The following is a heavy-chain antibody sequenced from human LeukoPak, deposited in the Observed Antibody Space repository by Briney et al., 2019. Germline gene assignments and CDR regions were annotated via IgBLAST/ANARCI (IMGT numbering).Heavy chain of an antibody. CDR2: IRSSSSTI. CDR1: GFTFSSYS. CDR3: ASDNIYSSGWFGY. D-gene: IGHD6-19*01. V-gene: IGHV3-48*01. Sequence: PGGSLRLSCAASGFTFSSYSMNWVRQAPGKGLEWVSYIRSSSSTIYYADSVKGRFTISRDNAKNSLYLQMNSLRAEDTAVYYCASDNIYSSGWFGYWGQGTLVTVSS. J-gene: IGHJ5*01.